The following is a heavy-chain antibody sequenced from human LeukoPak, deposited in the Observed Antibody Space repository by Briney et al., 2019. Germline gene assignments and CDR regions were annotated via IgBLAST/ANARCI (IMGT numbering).Heavy chain of an antibody. CDR2: ISWNSGSI. D-gene: IGHD6-19*01. CDR1: GFTFDDYA. CDR3: AKERGSSGWYRGPFDY. Sequence: GGSLRLSSAASGFTFDDYAVHWVRQAPGKGLEWVSGISWNSGSIGYADSVKGRFTISRDNARNSLYLQMNSLRAEDTALYYCAKERGSSGWYRGPFDYWGQGTLVTVSS. V-gene: IGHV3-9*01. J-gene: IGHJ4*02.